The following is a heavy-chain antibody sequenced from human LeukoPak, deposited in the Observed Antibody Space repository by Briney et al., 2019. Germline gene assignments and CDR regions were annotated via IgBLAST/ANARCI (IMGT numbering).Heavy chain of an antibody. CDR3: AIDIAAAGGWFDT. CDR1: GGSISSYY. J-gene: IGHJ5*02. Sequence: PSETLSLTCTVSGGSISSYYWSWIRQPPGKGLEWVGYIYCSGSTNYNPSLKSRVTISVHTSKKQFTLKLSSVTAADTAVYHWAIDIAAAGGWFDTWGQGTLVTVSP. D-gene: IGHD6-13*01. V-gene: IGHV4-59*01. CDR2: IYCSGST.